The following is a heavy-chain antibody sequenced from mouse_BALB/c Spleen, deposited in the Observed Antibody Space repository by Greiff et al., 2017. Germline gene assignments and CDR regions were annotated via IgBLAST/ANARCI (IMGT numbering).Heavy chain of an antibody. V-gene: IGHV3-2*02. CDR3: ARWDYAMDY. J-gene: IGHJ4*01. CDR2: ISYSGST. Sequence: DVQLQESGPGLVKPSQSLSLTCTVTGYSITSDYAWNWIRQFPGNKLEWMGYISYSGSTSYNPSLKSRISITRDTSKNQFFLQLNSVTTEDTATYYCARWDYAMDYWGQGTSVTVSS. CDR1: GYSITSDYA.